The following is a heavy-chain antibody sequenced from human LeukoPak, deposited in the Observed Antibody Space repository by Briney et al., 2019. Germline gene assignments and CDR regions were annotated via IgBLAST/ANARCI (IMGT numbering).Heavy chain of an antibody. J-gene: IGHJ6*03. Sequence: GASVKVSCKASGYTFTGYYMHWVRQAPGQGLEWMGWINPNSGGTNYAQKFQGRVTMTRDTSISTAYMELSRLRSDDTAVYYCARDSEVRGVISHKPDYYYYYMDVWGKGTTVTISS. CDR1: GYTFTGYY. V-gene: IGHV1-2*02. CDR3: ARDSEVRGVISHKPDYYYYYMDV. CDR2: INPNSGGT. D-gene: IGHD3-10*01.